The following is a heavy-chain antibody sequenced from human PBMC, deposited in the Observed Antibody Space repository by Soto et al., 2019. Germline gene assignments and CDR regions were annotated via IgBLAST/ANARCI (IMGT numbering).Heavy chain of an antibody. CDR3: ARDSAPEIRCSRPGCPNIPRIFDY. CDR1: GFTFSSYE. J-gene: IGHJ4*02. CDR2: ISSSGSTI. Sequence: EVQLVESGGGLVQPGGSLRLSCAASGFTFSSYEMNWVRQAPGKGLEWVSYISSSGSTIYYADSVKGRFTISRDNAKNSLYLQMNSLRAEDTAVYYCARDSAPEIRCSRPGCPNIPRIFDYWGQGTLVTVSS. V-gene: IGHV3-48*03. D-gene: IGHD2-15*01.